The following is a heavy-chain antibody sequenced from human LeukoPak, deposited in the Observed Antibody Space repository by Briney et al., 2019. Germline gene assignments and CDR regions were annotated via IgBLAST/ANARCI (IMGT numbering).Heavy chain of an antibody. Sequence: PGGSLRLSCAASGFTFSSYGMHWVRQAPGKGLEWVAVIWYDGSNKYYAGSVKGRFTISRDNSKNTLYLQMNSLRAEDTAVYYCARDYDILTGYSDYFDYWGQGTLVTVSS. CDR3: ARDYDILTGYSDYFDY. J-gene: IGHJ4*02. CDR1: GFTFSSYG. V-gene: IGHV3-33*01. CDR2: IWYDGSNK. D-gene: IGHD3-9*01.